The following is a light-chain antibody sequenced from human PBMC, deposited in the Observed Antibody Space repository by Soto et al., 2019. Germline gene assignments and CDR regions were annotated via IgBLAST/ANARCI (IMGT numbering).Light chain of an antibody. CDR3: QQYYNWPRT. J-gene: IGKJ1*01. CDR1: QSVSSN. CDR2: GAS. Sequence: EIVMTQSPATLSVSPGERATRSCRASQSVSSNLAWYQHKPGQAPRLLVYGASTRSSGIPDRFSGSGSGTEFTLSISSLQSEHFAVYYCQQYYNWPRTFGQGTKVDI. V-gene: IGKV3-15*01.